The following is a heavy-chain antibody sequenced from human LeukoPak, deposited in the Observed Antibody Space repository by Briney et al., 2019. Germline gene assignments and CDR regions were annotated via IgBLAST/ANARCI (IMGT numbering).Heavy chain of an antibody. D-gene: IGHD3-3*01. J-gene: IGHJ4*02. CDR1: GFTFSSYW. Sequence: PGGSLRLSCAASGFTFSSYWMSWVRQAPGKGLEWVANIKQDGSEKCYVDSVKGRFTISRDNAKNSLYLQMNSLRAEDTAVYYCARGGDFDLFDYWGQGTLVTVSS. CDR3: ARGGDFDLFDY. CDR2: IKQDGSEK. V-gene: IGHV3-7*01.